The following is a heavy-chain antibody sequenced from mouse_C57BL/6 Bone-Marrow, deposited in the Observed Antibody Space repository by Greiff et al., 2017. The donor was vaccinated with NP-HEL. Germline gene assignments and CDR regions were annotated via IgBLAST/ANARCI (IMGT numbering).Heavy chain of an antibody. CDR1: GFTFSDYY. Sequence: EVQGVESGGGLVQPGGSLKLSCAASGFTFSDYYMYWVRQTPEKRLEWVAYISNGGGSTYYPDTVKGRFTISRDNAKNTLYLQMSRLKSKDTAMYYCARGALLGLFAYWGQGTLVTVSA. J-gene: IGHJ3*01. V-gene: IGHV5-12*01. D-gene: IGHD2-10*01. CDR3: ARGALLGLFAY. CDR2: ISNGGGST.